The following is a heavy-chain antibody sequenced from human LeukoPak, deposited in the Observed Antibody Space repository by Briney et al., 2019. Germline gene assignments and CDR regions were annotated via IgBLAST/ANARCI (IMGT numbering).Heavy chain of an antibody. Sequence: GGSLRLSCVVSGFTFSHYAMNWVRHAPGKGLEWVSTISGRGAGTFYADSVKGRFTISRDNSKNTLYLQMNSLRAEDTAVYYCAKVDYYESSGYYDYWGQRTLVTVSS. CDR2: ISGRGAGT. CDR1: GFTFSHYA. D-gene: IGHD3-22*01. J-gene: IGHJ4*02. V-gene: IGHV3-23*01. CDR3: AKVDYYESSGYYDY.